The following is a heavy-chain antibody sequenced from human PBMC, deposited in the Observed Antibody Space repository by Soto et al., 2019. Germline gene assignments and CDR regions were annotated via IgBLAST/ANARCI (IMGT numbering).Heavy chain of an antibody. D-gene: IGHD3-3*01. CDR3: ARHRYFQDYDFWSGYGPPQPQFDF. CDR2: IYYSGST. CDR1: GGSISSSSYY. Sequence: QLQLQESGPGLVKPSETLSLTCTVSGGSISSSSYYWGWIRQPPGKGLEWIGSIYYSGSTYYNPSLKSRVTISVDTSKNQFSLKLSSVTAADTAVYYCARHRYFQDYDFWSGYGPPQPQFDFWGQGTLVTVSS. J-gene: IGHJ4*02. V-gene: IGHV4-39*01.